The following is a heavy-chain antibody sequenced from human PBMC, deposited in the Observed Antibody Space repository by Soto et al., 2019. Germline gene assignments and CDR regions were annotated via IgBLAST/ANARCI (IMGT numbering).Heavy chain of an antibody. CDR1: GGSISSGGYY. D-gene: IGHD3-9*01. CDR3: ARGRGYYDILTGYYYFDY. CDR2: INYSGST. Sequence: QVQLQESGPGLVKPSQTLSLTCTVSGGSISSGGYYWSWIRQHPGKGLEWIGYINYSGSTYYNPCLKNRVTISLDTSKNQFSLKLSSVTAADTAVYYCARGRGYYDILTGYYYFDYWGQGTLVTVSS. J-gene: IGHJ4*02. V-gene: IGHV4-31*03.